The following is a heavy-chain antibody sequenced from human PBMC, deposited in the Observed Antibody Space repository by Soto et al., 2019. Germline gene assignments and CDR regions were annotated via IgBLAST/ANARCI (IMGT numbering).Heavy chain of an antibody. J-gene: IGHJ4*02. CDR1: GGSISSSSYY. D-gene: IGHD3-9*01. Sequence: SETLSLTCTVSGGSISSSSYYWGWIRQPPGKGLEWIGSIYYSGSTYYNPSLKSRVTISVDTSKNQFSLKLSSVTAADTAVYYCARDNDILTGTPFDYWGQGTLVTVSS. CDR2: IYYSGST. CDR3: ARDNDILTGTPFDY. V-gene: IGHV4-39*02.